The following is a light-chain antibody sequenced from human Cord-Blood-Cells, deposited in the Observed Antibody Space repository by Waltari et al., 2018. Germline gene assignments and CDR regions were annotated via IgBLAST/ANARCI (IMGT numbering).Light chain of an antibody. CDR1: QSVSSSY. CDR2: GAS. V-gene: IGKV3-20*01. J-gene: IGKJ5*01. CDR3: QQYGSSPIT. Sequence: EIVLTQSPATLSLSPGERATLSCRASQSVSSSYLAWYQQKPGQAPRRLIYGASSRATGIPDRFSGSGSGTDFTLTISRLEPEDCAVYYCQQYGSSPITFGQGTRLEIK.